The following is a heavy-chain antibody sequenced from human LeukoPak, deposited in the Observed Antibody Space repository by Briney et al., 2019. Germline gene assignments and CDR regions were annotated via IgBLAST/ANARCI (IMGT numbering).Heavy chain of an antibody. D-gene: IGHD1-20*01. Sequence: PSETLSLTCTISGGSISSSHWSWIRQPAGKGLEWIGRFYTSGSTNYNPSLKSRVTMSVDTSKNQFSLKLSSVTAADTAVYYCARDLNLYYYYYYMDVWGQGTTVTVSS. CDR3: ARDLNLYYYYYYMDV. V-gene: IGHV4-4*07. CDR1: GGSISSSH. CDR2: FYTSGST. J-gene: IGHJ6*03.